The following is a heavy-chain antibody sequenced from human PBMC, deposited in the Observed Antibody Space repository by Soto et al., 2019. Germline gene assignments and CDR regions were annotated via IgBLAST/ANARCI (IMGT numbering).Heavy chain of an antibody. CDR3: ARDRYDGDLNWYFDL. CDR2: ISSNGGST. CDR1: GFTFSSYA. J-gene: IGHJ2*01. D-gene: IGHD4-17*01. Sequence: EVQLVESGGGLVQPGGSLRLSCAASGFTFSSYAMHWVRQAPGKGLEYVSAISSNGGSTYYANSVKGRFTISRDNSKNTLYLQMGSLRAEDMAVYYCARDRYDGDLNWYFDLWGRGTLVTVSS. V-gene: IGHV3-64*01.